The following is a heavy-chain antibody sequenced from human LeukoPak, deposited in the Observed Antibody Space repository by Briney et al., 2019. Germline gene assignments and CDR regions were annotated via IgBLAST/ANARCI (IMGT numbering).Heavy chain of an antibody. J-gene: IGHJ5*02. CDR1: GYTFTSYG. V-gene: IGHV1-18*01. D-gene: IGHD6-13*01. CDR2: ISAYNGNT. CDR3: ARTDSSSWYPNWFGP. Sequence: ASVKVSCKASGYTFTSYGISWVRQAPGQGLEWMGWISAYNGNTNYAQKLQGRVTMTTDTSTSTAYMELRSLRAEDTAVYYCARTDSSSWYPNWFGPWGQGTLVTVSS.